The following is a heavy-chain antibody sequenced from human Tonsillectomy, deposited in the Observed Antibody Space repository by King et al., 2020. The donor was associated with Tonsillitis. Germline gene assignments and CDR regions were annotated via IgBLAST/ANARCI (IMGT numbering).Heavy chain of an antibody. CDR2: IYSGGST. V-gene: IGHV3-53*01. CDR1: GFTVSSNF. D-gene: IGHD3/OR15-3a*01. J-gene: IGHJ3*02. Sequence: VQLVESGGGLIQPGGSLRLSCAASGFTVSSNFMTWVRQAPGKGLEWVSVIYSGGSTYYANSVKGRFTISRDSSKNTLTLQMNSLGAEDTALYYCARGGLNDAFDIWGQGTMVTVSS. CDR3: ARGGLNDAFDI.